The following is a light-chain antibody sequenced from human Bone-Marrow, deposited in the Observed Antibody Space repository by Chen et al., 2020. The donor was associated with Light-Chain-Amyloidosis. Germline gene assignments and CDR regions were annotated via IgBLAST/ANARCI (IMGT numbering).Light chain of an antibody. Sequence: DIVMTQSPLSLPVTPGEPASISCRSSQSLLHSNGYNYLDWYLQKPGQSPQLLIYLGSNRASGVPDRFSGSGSGTDFTLKISRVEAEDVGVYYCMQALQTHPFTFGGGTRWRSN. CDR1: QSLLHSNGYNY. CDR3: MQALQTHPFT. J-gene: IGKJ4*01. V-gene: IGKV2-28*01. CDR2: LGS.